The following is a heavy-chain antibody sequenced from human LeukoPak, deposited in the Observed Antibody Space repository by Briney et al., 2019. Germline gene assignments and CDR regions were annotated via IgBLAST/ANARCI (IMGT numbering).Heavy chain of an antibody. CDR2: IYYSGST. V-gene: IGHV4-39*07. CDR3: ARDKADFWPGGFDP. D-gene: IGHD3/OR15-3a*01. CDR1: GGSISSSSYY. J-gene: IGHJ5*02. Sequence: SETLSLTCTVSGGSISSSSYYWGWIRQPPGKRLEWIGSIYYSGSTYYNPSLKSRVTISVDTSKNQFSLKLSSVTAADTAVYYCARDKADFWPGGFDPWGPGTLVTVSS.